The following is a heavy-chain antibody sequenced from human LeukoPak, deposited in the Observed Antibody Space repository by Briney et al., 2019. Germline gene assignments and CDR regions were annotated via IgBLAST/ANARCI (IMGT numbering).Heavy chain of an antibody. Sequence: GRSLRLSCAASKFMFSAYNMHWVRQVPGKGLEWLAIISHDGNTGHYADSVKGRFTISRDNSKDTADLQMNSLRADDTAVYYCARDFNWAFDYWGQGTLVTVSS. CDR1: KFMFSAYN. J-gene: IGHJ4*02. CDR2: ISHDGNTG. V-gene: IGHV3-30-3*01. D-gene: IGHD3-16*01. CDR3: ARDFNWAFDY.